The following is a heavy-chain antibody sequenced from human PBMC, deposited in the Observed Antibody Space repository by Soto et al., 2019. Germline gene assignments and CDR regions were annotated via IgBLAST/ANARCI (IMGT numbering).Heavy chain of an antibody. V-gene: IGHV1-18*01. CDR1: GYTFTSYD. D-gene: IGHD6-13*01. CDR2: ISAYNGTT. CDR3: ARVPSSSWKNPGWFDP. Sequence: KTLASVKVSCKASGYTFTSYDISGVRQAPGQGLEWMGWISAYNGTTNHAQKLQGRVTMTTDTSTSTAYMELSSLRSEDTAVYYCARVPSSSWKNPGWFDPWGQGTLVTVSS. J-gene: IGHJ5*02.